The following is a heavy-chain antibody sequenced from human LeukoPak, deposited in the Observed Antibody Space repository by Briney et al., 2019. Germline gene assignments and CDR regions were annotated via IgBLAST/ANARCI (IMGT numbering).Heavy chain of an antibody. Sequence: GASVKVSCKASGYTFTGYYMHWVRQAPGQGLEWMGWINPNSGGTNYAQKFQGRVTMTRDTSISTAYMELSRLRSDDTAVYYCARGAYYDILTGYSTFADYWGQGTLVTVSS. V-gene: IGHV1-2*02. J-gene: IGHJ4*02. D-gene: IGHD3-9*01. CDR1: GYTFTGYY. CDR3: ARGAYYDILTGYSTFADY. CDR2: INPNSGGT.